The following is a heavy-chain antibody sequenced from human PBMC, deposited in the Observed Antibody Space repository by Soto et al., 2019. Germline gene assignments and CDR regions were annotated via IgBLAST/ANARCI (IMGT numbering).Heavy chain of an antibody. CDR1: DAAIFRNY. Sequence: SVTLSVTRIVTDAAIFRNYWTWIRQPPGKGLEWIGYIYYTGGTNYNPSLKSRATISVDTSKNQFSLRLSSVTAADTAVYYCARGRYYYDYWGQGTLVTVS. D-gene: IGHD3-10*01. J-gene: IGHJ4*02. V-gene: IGHV4-59*08. CDR3: ARGRYYYDY. CDR2: IYYTGGT.